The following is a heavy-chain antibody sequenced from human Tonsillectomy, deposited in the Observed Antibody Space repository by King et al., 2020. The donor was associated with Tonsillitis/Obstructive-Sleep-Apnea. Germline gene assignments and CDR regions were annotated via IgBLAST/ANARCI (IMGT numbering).Heavy chain of an antibody. J-gene: IGHJ4*02. Sequence: QLQESGPGLVKPSETLSLTCTVSGGSISSSSYYWGWIRQPPGKGLGWIGNIYYSGSTYFNPSLESRVTISVDTSKNQFSLKLSSVTAADTAVYYCARPYSGSYEYYFDYWGQGTLVTVSS. CDR1: GGSISSSSYY. D-gene: IGHD1-26*01. V-gene: IGHV4-39*01. CDR3: ARPYSGSYEYYFDY. CDR2: IYYSGST.